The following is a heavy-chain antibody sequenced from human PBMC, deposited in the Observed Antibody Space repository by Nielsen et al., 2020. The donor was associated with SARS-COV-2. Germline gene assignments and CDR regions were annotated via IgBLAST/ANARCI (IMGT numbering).Heavy chain of an antibody. CDR2: VSTEGGTT. V-gene: IGHV3-30*19. D-gene: IGHD6-13*01. CDR3: ARRAAGGSIEWYFDL. Sequence: GGSLRLSCAASGFTFNSVGMHWVRQAPGKGLEWVAVVSTEGGTTYYADSVKGRFTIARDNSQNTLYLHMTSLRADDTAFYYCARRAAGGSIEWYFDLWGRGTQVTVSS. J-gene: IGHJ2*01. CDR1: GFTFNSVG.